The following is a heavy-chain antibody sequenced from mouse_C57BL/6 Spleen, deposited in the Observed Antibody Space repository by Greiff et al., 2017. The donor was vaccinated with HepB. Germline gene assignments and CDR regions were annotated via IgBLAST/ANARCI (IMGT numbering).Heavy chain of an antibody. Sequence: EVKLQQSGPELVKPGASVKIPCKASGYTFTDYNMDWVKQSHGKSLEWIGDINPNNGGTIYNQKFKGKATLTVDKSSSTAYMELHSLTSEDTAVYYCARKGTGTGAMDYWGQGTSVTVSS. J-gene: IGHJ4*01. CDR1: GYTFTDYN. D-gene: IGHD4-1*01. CDR3: ARKGTGTGAMDY. V-gene: IGHV1-18*01. CDR2: INPNNGGT.